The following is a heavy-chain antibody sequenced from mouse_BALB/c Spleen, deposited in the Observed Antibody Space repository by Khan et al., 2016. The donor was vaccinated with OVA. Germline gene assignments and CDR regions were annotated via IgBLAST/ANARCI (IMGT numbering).Heavy chain of an antibody. V-gene: IGHV2-2*02. CDR2: IWSAGST. Sequence: QVQLKESGPGLVQPSQSLSITCTVSGFSLNNYSVHWVRQSPGKGLEWLGVIWSAGSTDHNAAFISRLTISKDNSRSQVFFKMNSLQPNDTAIYYCARRGKDYGRGALFAYWGQGTLVTVSA. J-gene: IGHJ3*01. D-gene: IGHD2-4*01. CDR3: ARRGKDYGRGALFAY. CDR1: GFSLNNYS.